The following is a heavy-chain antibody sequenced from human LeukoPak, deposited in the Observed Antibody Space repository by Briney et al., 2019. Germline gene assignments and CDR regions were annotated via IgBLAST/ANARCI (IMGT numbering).Heavy chain of an antibody. CDR2: IIPILGIA. D-gene: IGHD4-17*01. J-gene: IGHJ3*02. CDR3: ARGYDYGDYPLAFDI. Sequence: ASVKVSCKASGGTFSSYAISWVRQAPGQGLEWMGRIIPILGIANYAQKFQGRVTITADKSTSTAYMELSSLRSEDTAVYYCARGYDYGDYPLAFDIWGQGTMVTVSS. CDR1: GGTFSSYA. V-gene: IGHV1-69*04.